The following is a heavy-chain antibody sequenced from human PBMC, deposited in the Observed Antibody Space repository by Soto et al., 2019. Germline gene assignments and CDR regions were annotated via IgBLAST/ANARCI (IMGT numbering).Heavy chain of an antibody. CDR1: GGSISSSSYY. V-gene: IGHV4-39*01. Sequence: QLQLQESGPGLVKPSETLSLTCTVSGGSISSSSYYWGGIRQPPGKGLEWIGSIYYSGSTYYNPSLKSRVPISVDTSKNQFSLKLSSVTAADTAVYYCARRSRGDNWNYLGSNWFDPWGQGTLVTVSS. D-gene: IGHD1-7*01. CDR3: ARRSRGDNWNYLGSNWFDP. CDR2: IYYSGST. J-gene: IGHJ5*02.